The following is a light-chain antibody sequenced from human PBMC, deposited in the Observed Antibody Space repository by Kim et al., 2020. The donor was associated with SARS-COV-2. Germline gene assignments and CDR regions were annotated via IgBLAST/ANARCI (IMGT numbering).Light chain of an antibody. J-gene: IGLJ3*02. CDR3: QSADNTGAWV. CDR2: RDT. Sequence: SYELTQPPSVSVSPGQTARITCSGDALSKQYAYWYQQKPGQAPLLIIYRDTERPSGIPTRFSGSTSGTTVTLTIGGVQADVEADYYCQSADNTGAWVFGGGTQLTVL. V-gene: IGLV3-25*03. CDR1: ALSKQY.